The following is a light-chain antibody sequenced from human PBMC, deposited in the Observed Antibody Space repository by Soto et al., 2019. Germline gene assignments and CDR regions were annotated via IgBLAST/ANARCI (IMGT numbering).Light chain of an antibody. CDR3: RSYTDSSPYV. J-gene: IGLJ1*01. V-gene: IGLV2-14*01. CDR1: SSDVGGYNY. Sequence: QSALTQPASVSGSPGQSITISCTGTSSDVGGYNYVSWYQQHPGKAPKLMIYDVSNRPSGVSNRFSGSKSGNTASLTISGLQAEDEADYYCRSYTDSSPYVFGTGTKLTVL. CDR2: DVS.